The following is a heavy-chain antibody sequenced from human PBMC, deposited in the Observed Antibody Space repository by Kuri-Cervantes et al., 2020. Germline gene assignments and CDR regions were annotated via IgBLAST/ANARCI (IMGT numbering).Heavy chain of an antibody. CDR2: IRRKTEGGTT. V-gene: IGHV3-49*04. Sequence: GESLKISCTTSGFTLGDYVIHWVRQAPGKGLEWVSFIRRKTEGGTTEYAASVKGRFTISRDDSKSIAYLQMNSLKTEDTAVYYCTREAVTTFWTDAFDIWGQGTMVTVSS. D-gene: IGHD4-17*01. CDR3: TREAVTTFWTDAFDI. J-gene: IGHJ3*02. CDR1: GFTLGDYV.